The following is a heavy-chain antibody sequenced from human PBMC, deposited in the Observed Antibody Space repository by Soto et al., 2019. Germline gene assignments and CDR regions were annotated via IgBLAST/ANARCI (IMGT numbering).Heavy chain of an antibody. CDR3: ARGGWGSGSSPNYFDY. Sequence: ASVKVSCKASGYTFTSYDINWVRQATGQGLEWMGWMNPNSGNTGYAQKFQGRVTMTRNTSISTAYIELSSLRSEDTAVYYCARGGWGSGSSPNYFDYWGQGTLVTVSS. J-gene: IGHJ4*02. CDR1: GYTFTSYD. D-gene: IGHD3-10*01. V-gene: IGHV1-8*01. CDR2: MNPNSGNT.